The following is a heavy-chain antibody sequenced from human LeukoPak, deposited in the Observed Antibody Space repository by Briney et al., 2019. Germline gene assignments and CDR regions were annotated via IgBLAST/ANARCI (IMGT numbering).Heavy chain of an antibody. D-gene: IGHD2/OR15-2a*01. J-gene: IGHJ4*02. CDR2: ITGIGDTI. CDR1: GFTFSNYW. Sequence: GGSLRLSCAASGFTFSNYWMSLVRQAPGKGLEWISYITGIGDTIYYADSVKGRFTISRDNAKNSLFLQMNSLTADDTAVYYCARERTTIVSGTTIGAYWGQGTLVTVSS. CDR3: ARERTTIVSGTTIGAY. V-gene: IGHV3-48*03.